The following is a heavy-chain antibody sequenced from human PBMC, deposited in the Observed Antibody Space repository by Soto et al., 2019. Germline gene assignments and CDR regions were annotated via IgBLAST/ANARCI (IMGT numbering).Heavy chain of an antibody. J-gene: IGHJ4*02. V-gene: IGHV1-69*12. CDR2: IIPIFGTA. Sequence: QVQLVQSGAEVKKPGSSVKVSCKASGGTFNSYAISWVRQAPGQGLEWMGGIIPIFGTANYAQKFQGRVTLTADDSTSTAYMELSSLRSEDTAVYYCARDGGVYDYSPFDYWGQGTLVTVSS. CDR1: GGTFNSYA. CDR3: ARDGGVYDYSPFDY. D-gene: IGHD4-4*01.